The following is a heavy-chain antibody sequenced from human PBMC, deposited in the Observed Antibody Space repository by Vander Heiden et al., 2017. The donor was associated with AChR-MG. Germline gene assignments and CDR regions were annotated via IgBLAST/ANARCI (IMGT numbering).Heavy chain of an antibody. CDR1: GFTFRSYD. CDR2: IGTAGDT. V-gene: IGHV3-13*01. CDR3: AREVWCSSTSCYLEGYFDL. J-gene: IGHJ2*01. Sequence: EVQLVGSGGGLVQPGWSLRPSCAASGFTFRSYDMHWVRQATGKGLEWVSAIGTAGDTYYPGSVKGRFTISRENAKNSLYLQMNSLRAGDTAVYYCAREVWCSSTSCYLEGYFDLWGRGTLVTVSS. D-gene: IGHD2-2*01.